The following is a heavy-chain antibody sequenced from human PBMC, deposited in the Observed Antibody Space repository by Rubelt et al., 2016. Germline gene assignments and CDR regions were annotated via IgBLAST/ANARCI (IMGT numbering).Heavy chain of an antibody. J-gene: IGHJ4*02. D-gene: IGHD3-9*01. CDR3: ARMGESLTGYYLLVSYYLDY. CDR2: ISYDGSNK. V-gene: IGHV3-30*04. Sequence: GKGLEWVAVISYDGSNKYYADSVKGRFTISRDNSKNTLYLQMNSLRAEDTAAYFCARMGESLTGYYLLVSYYLDYWGQGTLVTVSS.